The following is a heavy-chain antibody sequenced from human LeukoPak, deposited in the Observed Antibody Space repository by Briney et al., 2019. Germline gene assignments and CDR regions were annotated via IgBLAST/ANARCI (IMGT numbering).Heavy chain of an antibody. CDR3: ARLIPGYSLFDY. CDR2: IYPSDSDT. CDR1: GYTFTNYW. V-gene: IGHV5-51*01. Sequence: GESLKISCKGSGYTFTNYWIGWVRQMPGKGLGWMGSIYPSDSDTKYSPSFQGQVTISADKSITTAYLQWSSLKASDSAMYYCARLIPGYSLFDYWGQGTLVTVSS. D-gene: IGHD5-18*01. J-gene: IGHJ4*02.